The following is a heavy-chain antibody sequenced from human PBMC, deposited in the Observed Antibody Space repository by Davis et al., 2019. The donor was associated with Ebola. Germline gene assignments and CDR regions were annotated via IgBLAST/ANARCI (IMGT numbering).Heavy chain of an antibody. J-gene: IGHJ5*02. CDR2: INAGNGNT. D-gene: IGHD3-16*01. CDR1: GYTYTSYA. CDR3: ARDIAMIRGGWFDH. V-gene: IGHV1-3*01. Sequence: AASVKVSCKASGYTYTSYAMHWVRQAPGQRLEWMGWINAGNGNTKYSQKFQGRVTITRDTSASTAYMELSSLRSDDTAVYYCARDIAMIRGGWFDHWGQGTLVSVSS.